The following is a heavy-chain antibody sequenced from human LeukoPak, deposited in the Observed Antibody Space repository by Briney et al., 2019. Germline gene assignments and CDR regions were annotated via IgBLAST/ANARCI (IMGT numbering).Heavy chain of an antibody. CDR2: INTNGSST. CDR3: AKDHDN. V-gene: IGHV3-74*01. Sequence: GGSLRLSCAASGFTFSTYWMHWVRQPPGKGLVWISRINTNGSSTTYADSVKGRFTISRDNAKNTLYLQMDSLRAEDTAVYYCAKDHDNWGQGTLVTVSS. CDR1: GFTFSTYW. J-gene: IGHJ4*02.